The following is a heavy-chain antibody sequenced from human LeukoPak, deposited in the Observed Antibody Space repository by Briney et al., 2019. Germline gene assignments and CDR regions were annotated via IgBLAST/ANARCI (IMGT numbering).Heavy chain of an antibody. J-gene: IGHJ4*02. CDR1: GYTSTDYH. D-gene: IGHD5-24*01. CDR3: ARGGHGHTQNDY. V-gene: IGHV1-2*02. Sequence: ASVKVSFKASGYTSTDYHMHWVRQAPGQGLEWMGWINPNTGGTNYAQSFQGRVTMTRDTSISTSYMELSSLFSDDTALYYCARGGHGHTQNDYWGQGTLVTVSS. CDR2: INPNTGGT.